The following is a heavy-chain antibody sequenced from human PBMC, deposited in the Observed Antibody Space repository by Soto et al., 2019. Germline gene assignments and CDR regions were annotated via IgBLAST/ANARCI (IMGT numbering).Heavy chain of an antibody. J-gene: IGHJ6*02. D-gene: IGHD3-10*01. CDR3: ARSAGDYYGMDV. Sequence: GGSLRLSCAASGFTFSSYNMNWVRQAPGKGLECVSSISSSSSYIYYADSVKGRFTISRDNAKNSLYLQMNSLRAEDTAVYYCARSAGDYYGMDVWGQGTTVTVSS. CDR2: ISSSSSYI. V-gene: IGHV3-21*01. CDR1: GFTFSSYN.